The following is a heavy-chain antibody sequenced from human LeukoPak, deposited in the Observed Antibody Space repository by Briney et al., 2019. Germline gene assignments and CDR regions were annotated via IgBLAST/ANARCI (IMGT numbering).Heavy chain of an antibody. CDR1: GFSFTSYY. CDR3: ARDNSDGPDRYWWFDP. CDR2: INPRGDTT. V-gene: IGHV1-46*01. D-gene: IGHD3-16*02. Sequence: ASVKVSCKASGFSFTSYYMHWVRQAPGRGLEWMGIINPRGDTTSFAQKFQGRVTLTRDTSTSTVYMELNSLRSEDTAVYYCARDNSDGPDRYWWFDPWGQGTLVTVSS. J-gene: IGHJ5*02.